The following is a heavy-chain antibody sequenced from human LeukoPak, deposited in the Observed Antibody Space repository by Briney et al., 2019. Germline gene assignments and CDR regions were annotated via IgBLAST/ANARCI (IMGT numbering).Heavy chain of an antibody. CDR1: GGSISSSSYY. J-gene: IGHJ5*02. D-gene: IGHD6-19*01. Sequence: SETLSLTCTVSGGSISSSSYYWSWIRQPPGKGLEWIGYIYYSGSTNYNPSLKSRVTISVDTSKNQFSLKLSSVTAADTAVYYCARLASSGWFDPWGQGTLVTVSS. CDR2: IYYSGST. V-gene: IGHV4-61*01. CDR3: ARLASSGWFDP.